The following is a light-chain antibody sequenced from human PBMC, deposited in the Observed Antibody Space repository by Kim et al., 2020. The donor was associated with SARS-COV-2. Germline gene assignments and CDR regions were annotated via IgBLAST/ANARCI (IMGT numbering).Light chain of an antibody. CDR3: ASYGGRNNWI. CDR1: SSDVGGYNY. V-gene: IGLV2-8*01. Sequence: GQSDAISCTGTSSDVGGYNYVSWYQKYPGKAPTLMIYEVNKRPSGVPDSLSGSKSGNTDSLTVSGLQAEDEADYYCASYGGRNNWIFGGGTQLTVL. CDR2: EVN. J-gene: IGLJ2*01.